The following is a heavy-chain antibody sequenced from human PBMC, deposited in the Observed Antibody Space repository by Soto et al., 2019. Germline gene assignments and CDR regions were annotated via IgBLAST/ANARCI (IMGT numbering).Heavy chain of an antibody. V-gene: IGHV1-46*01. D-gene: IGHD5-12*01. J-gene: IGHJ4*02. Sequence: QVQLVQSGAEVKKPGASVKVSCKASGYTFTSYYMHWVRQAPGQGLEWMGIINPSGGSTSYAQKFQGRITMTRDTSTSTVYMELSSLRSEDTAVYYCARLTDPDVDIVATIPPNDYWGQGTLVTVSS. CDR2: INPSGGST. CDR3: ARLTDPDVDIVATIPPNDY. CDR1: GYTFTSYY.